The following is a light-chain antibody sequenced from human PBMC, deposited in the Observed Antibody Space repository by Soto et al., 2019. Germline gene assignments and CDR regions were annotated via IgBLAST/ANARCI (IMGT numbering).Light chain of an antibody. Sequence: QSALTQPASVSGSPGQSVTMSCTGTSSDVGGDHYVSWYQQHPGKAPKLMIYDVSNRPSGVSNRFSGSKSGNTASLTISGLQAEDEADYFCSSYTSSNTVVFGGGTKLT. V-gene: IGLV2-14*03. CDR1: SSDVGGDHY. J-gene: IGLJ2*01. CDR3: SSYTSSNTVV. CDR2: DVS.